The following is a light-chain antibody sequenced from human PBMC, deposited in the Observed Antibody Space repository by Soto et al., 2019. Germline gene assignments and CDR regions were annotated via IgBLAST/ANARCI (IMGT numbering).Light chain of an antibody. CDR1: SGDVGGYNY. Sequence: QSVLTQPPSASGSPGQSVTVSCTGTSGDVGGYNYVSWYQHHPGKAPKLMIYEVSQRPSGVPDRFSGSKSGNTASLTVTGLQAEDEADYYCSSYAGSNNFVFGTGTQVTVL. CDR2: EVS. V-gene: IGLV2-8*01. J-gene: IGLJ1*01. CDR3: SSYAGSNNFV.